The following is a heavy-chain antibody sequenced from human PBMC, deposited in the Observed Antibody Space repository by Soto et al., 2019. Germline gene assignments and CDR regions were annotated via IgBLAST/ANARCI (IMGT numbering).Heavy chain of an antibody. V-gene: IGHV3-23*01. D-gene: IGHD3-22*01. CDR2: ISGSGGST. Sequence: GGSLRLSCAASGFTFSSYAMSWVRQAPGKGLEWVSAISGSGGSTYYADSVKGRFTISRDNSKNTLYLQMNSLRAEDTAVYYCAKVLPPMKYYYDSSGYYYEVGAFDIWGQGTMVTVSS. CDR1: GFTFSSYA. J-gene: IGHJ3*02. CDR3: AKVLPPMKYYYDSSGYYYEVGAFDI.